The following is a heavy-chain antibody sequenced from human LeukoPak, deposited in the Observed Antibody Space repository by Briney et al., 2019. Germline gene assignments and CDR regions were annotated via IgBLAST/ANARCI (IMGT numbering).Heavy chain of an antibody. CDR3: AKDCYSSGWYYFDY. Sequence: PGGSLRLSCAASGFTLSSYAMSWVRQAPGKGLEWVSAISDSGNTYHADSVKGRFTISRDNSKNTLYLQMNSLRAEDTAVYYCAKDCYSSGWYYFDYWGQGTLVTVSS. J-gene: IGHJ4*02. D-gene: IGHD6-19*01. V-gene: IGHV3-23*01. CDR1: GFTLSSYA. CDR2: ISDSGNT.